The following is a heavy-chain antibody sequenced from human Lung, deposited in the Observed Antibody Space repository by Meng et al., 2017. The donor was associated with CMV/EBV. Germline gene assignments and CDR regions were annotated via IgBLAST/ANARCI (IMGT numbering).Heavy chain of an antibody. CDR2: IYYSGIT. Sequence: SXTLSLXCTVSGGSMGRGTYHWAWIRQPPGKGLEWIGSIYYSGITYYNPSLKSRVTISGDTSKNQFYLSLHSLTAAATAVYYCAFTMDNWFDPWGQGTPVTVSS. J-gene: IGHJ5*02. V-gene: IGHV4-39*07. CDR3: AFTMDNWFDP. CDR1: GGSMGRGTYH. D-gene: IGHD3-10*01.